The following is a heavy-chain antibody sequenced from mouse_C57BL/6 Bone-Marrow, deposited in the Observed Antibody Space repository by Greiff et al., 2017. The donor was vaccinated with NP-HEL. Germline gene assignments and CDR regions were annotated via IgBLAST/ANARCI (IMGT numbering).Heavy chain of an antibody. CDR3: ARQGGLFGAY. D-gene: IGHD1-1*01. Sequence: EVQGVESGGDLVKPGGSLKLSCAASGFTFSSYGMSWVRQTPDKRLEWVATISSGGSYTYYPDSVKGRFTISRDNAKNILYLQMSSLKSEDTAMYYCARQGGLFGAYWGQGTLVTVSA. V-gene: IGHV5-6*01. J-gene: IGHJ3*01. CDR2: ISSGGSYT. CDR1: GFTFSSYG.